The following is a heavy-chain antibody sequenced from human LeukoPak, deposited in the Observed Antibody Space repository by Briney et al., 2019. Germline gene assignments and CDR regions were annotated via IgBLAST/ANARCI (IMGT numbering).Heavy chain of an antibody. CDR1: GYTFTSYG. V-gene: IGHV1-18*01. CDR3: ARGSSSGSYYNGRFNWFDP. J-gene: IGHJ5*02. CDR2: ISAYNGNT. Sequence: ASVKVSCKASGYTFTSYGISWVRQAPGQGLEWMGWISAYNGNTNYAQKLQGRVTMTTDTSTSTAYMELRSLRSDDTAVYYCARGSSSGSYYNGRFNWFDPWGQGTLVTVSS. D-gene: IGHD3-10*01.